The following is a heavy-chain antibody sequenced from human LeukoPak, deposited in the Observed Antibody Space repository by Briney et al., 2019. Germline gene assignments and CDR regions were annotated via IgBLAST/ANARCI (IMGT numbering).Heavy chain of an antibody. V-gene: IGHV3-30*18. J-gene: IGHJ6*02. D-gene: IGHD6-19*01. CDR3: AKDPLRRQWLDLYYYYGMDV. Sequence: GRSLRLSCAASGFTFSSYGMHWVRQAPGKGLEWVAVISYDGSNKYYADSVKGRFTISRDNSKNTLYLQMNSLRAEDTAVYYCAKDPLRRQWLDLYYYYGMDVWGQGTTVTVSS. CDR2: ISYDGSNK. CDR1: GFTFSSYG.